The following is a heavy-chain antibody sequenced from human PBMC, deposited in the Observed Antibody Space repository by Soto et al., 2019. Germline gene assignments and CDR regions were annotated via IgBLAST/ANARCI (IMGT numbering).Heavy chain of an antibody. J-gene: IGHJ4*02. CDR1: GYTFYTYG. CDR3: ARGGYYGSGSYYIYFDF. Sequence: QVQLVQSEPEVKKPGASVKVSCKTFGYTFYTYGITWVRQAPGQGLEWMGWINVYNGNTNYAQNLQDRVTLTTDRSTNTGYMALRSLRSDDTAVYFCARGGYYGSGSYYIYFDFWGQGTPVTVSS. D-gene: IGHD3-10*01. V-gene: IGHV1-18*01. CDR2: INVYNGNT.